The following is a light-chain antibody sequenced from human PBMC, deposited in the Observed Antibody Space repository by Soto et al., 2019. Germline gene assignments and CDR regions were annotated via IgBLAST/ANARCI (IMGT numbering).Light chain of an antibody. CDR2: AAS. Sequence: DIQMTQSASSLCASXAAGVTIPXXASQSISSYLNWYQQKPGKAPKLLIYAASSLQSGVPSRFSGSGSGTDFTLTISSLQPEDFATYYCQQSYSTPLTFGGGTKVDIK. J-gene: IGKJ4*01. CDR3: QQSYSTPLT. CDR1: QSISSY. V-gene: IGKV1-39*01.